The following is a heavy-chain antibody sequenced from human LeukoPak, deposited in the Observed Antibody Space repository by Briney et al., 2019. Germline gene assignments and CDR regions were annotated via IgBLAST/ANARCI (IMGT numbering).Heavy chain of an antibody. Sequence: SETLSLTCTVSGGSITITNYWGWIRQPPGKGLEWVGNIYYDGSTNYNPSLKSRVTISVDMSKNQFSLKLSSVTAADTAVYYCARNYDSSGYYLNYYYYYGMDVWGQGTTVTVSS. J-gene: IGHJ6*02. CDR1: GGSITITNY. CDR2: IYYDGST. CDR3: ARNYDSSGYYLNYYYYYGMDV. V-gene: IGHV4-39*07. D-gene: IGHD3-22*01.